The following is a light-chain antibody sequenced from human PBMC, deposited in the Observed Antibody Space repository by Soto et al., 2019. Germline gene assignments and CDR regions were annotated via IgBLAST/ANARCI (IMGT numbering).Light chain of an antibody. CDR3: MQSLELPRT. Sequence: DIVMTQTPISLSVTPGQPTSISCKSSQSLLHSDGKTYLSWYLQKPGQPPQLLISEVSNRFPGVPDRFSGSGSGTDFTLKISRVEADDVGVYYCMQSLELPRTFGQGTKVEIK. CDR1: QSLLHSDGKTY. J-gene: IGKJ1*01. V-gene: IGKV2D-29*01. CDR2: EVS.